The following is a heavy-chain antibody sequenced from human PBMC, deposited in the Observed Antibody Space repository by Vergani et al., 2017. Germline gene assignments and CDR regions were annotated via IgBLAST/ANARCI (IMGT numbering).Heavy chain of an antibody. Sequence: EVQVVQSGGGLVKPGGSLRLSCETSGFIFSDYNLNWVRQAPGSGLEWVASISGRSSYVNYAVSVNGRFTISRDNAKNSLFLQMNSLRAEDTAVYYCVREETFYDSVSDYLAGYFDHWGQGALVTVSS. CDR3: VREETFYDSVSDYLAGYFDH. J-gene: IGHJ4*02. CDR1: GFIFSDYN. V-gene: IGHV3-21*02. D-gene: IGHD3-3*01. CDR2: ISGRSSYV.